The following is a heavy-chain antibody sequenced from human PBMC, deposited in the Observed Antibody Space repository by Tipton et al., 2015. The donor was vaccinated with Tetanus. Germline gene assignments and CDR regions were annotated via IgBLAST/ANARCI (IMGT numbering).Heavy chain of an antibody. CDR3: ARHRVRGVITFFDY. J-gene: IGHJ4*02. Sequence: LVKPTQTLTLTCTFSGFSLSNSGMRVSWFRQPPGKPLEWLARVDWADDKSHRTSLKTRLTISKDTSRNQVVLRMTNMDPVDTATYYCARHRVRGVITFFDYWGQGTLVTVSS. CDR2: VDWADDK. V-gene: IGHV2-70*04. D-gene: IGHD3-10*01. CDR1: GFSLSNSGMR.